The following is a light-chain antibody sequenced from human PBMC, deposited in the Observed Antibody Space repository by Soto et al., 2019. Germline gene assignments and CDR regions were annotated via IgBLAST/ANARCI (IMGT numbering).Light chain of an antibody. CDR2: DAS. J-gene: IGKJ1*01. V-gene: IGKV1-5*01. CDR1: QSISSW. Sequence: DIQMTQSPSTLSASVGDRVTITCRASQSISSWLAWYQQKPGKAPKLLIYDASSLESGVPSRFSGSGSGTEFTLTTSSLQPDDFATYYCQQYNSYSQSWTFGQGTKVDIK. CDR3: QQYNSYSQSWT.